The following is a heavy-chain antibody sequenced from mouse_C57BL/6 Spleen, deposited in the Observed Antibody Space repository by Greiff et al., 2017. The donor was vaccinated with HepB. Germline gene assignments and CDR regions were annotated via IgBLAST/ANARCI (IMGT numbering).Heavy chain of an antibody. CDR1: GYSITSGYY. CDR3: AREFVTTVVARSNWYFDV. CDR2: ISYDGSN. Sequence: EVQLQESGPGLVKPSQSLSLTCSVTGYSITSGYYWNWIRQFPGNKLEWMGYISYDGSNNYNPSLKNRISITRDTSKNQFFLKLNSVTTEDTATYYCAREFVTTVVARSNWYFDVWGTGTTVTVSS. J-gene: IGHJ1*03. V-gene: IGHV3-6*01. D-gene: IGHD1-1*01.